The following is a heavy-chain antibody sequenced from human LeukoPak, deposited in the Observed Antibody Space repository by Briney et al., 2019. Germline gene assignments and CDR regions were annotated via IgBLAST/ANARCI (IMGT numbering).Heavy chain of an antibody. CDR2: ISAYNGNT. Sequence: ASVKVSCKASGYTFTSYGISWVRQAPGQGLEWMGWISAYNGNTNYAQKLQGRVTMTTDTSTSTAYMELRSLRSDDTAVYYCARNYGSGSYHNWFDPWGQGTLATVSS. CDR1: GYTFTSYG. CDR3: ARNYGSGSYHNWFDP. J-gene: IGHJ5*02. V-gene: IGHV1-18*01. D-gene: IGHD3-10*01.